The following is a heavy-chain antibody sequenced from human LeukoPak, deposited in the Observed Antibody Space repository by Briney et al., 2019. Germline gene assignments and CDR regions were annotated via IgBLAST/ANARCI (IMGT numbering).Heavy chain of an antibody. CDR2: MNPNSGNT. V-gene: IGHV1-8*01. CDR3: ARVSRDGYNSY. D-gene: IGHD5-24*01. CDR1: GYTFTSYD. J-gene: IGHJ4*02. Sequence: ASVKVSCKASGYTFTSYDINWVRQATGQGLEWMGWMNPNSGNTGYAQKFQGRVTMTRNTSISTAYMELSSLRSEEPAVYYCARVSRDGYNSYWGQGTLVTVSS.